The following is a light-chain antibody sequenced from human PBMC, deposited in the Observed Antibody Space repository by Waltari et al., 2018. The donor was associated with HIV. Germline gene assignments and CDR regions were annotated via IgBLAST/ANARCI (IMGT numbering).Light chain of an antibody. Sequence: DIQMTQSPSSVSASVGDRVIITCRASQDINTWLAWYQQKPGKAPKLLIYATVNLQNGVPSRFSGSGSGTEFTLSITNQQPDDFATYYCQQSKSFPYTFGQGTNVEIK. CDR1: QDINTW. V-gene: IGKV1D-12*01. J-gene: IGKJ2*01. CDR2: ATV. CDR3: QQSKSFPYT.